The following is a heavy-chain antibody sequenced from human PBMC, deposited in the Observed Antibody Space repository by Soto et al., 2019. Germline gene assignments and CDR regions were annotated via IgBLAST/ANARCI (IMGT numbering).Heavy chain of an antibody. Sequence: QVQLVESGGGLVKPGGSLRLSCAASGFTFSDYYMSWIRQAPGKGLEWVSYISSSGITIYYPDSVKGRFTISSDNAKNSLYLQMNSLRAEDTAVYYCASYSSSSDAFDIWGQGTMVTVSS. CDR2: ISSSGITI. D-gene: IGHD6-6*01. CDR3: ASYSSSSDAFDI. J-gene: IGHJ3*02. CDR1: GFTFSDYY. V-gene: IGHV3-11*01.